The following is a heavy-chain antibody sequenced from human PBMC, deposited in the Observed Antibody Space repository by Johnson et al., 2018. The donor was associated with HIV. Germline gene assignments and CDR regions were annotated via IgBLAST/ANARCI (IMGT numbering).Heavy chain of an antibody. Sequence: VQLVESGGGVVQPGRSLRLSCAASGFTFSSYAMHWVRQAPGKGLEWVAVISYDGSNKYYADSVKGRFTISRDNSKNTLYLQMNSLRAEDTAVYYCASTGYSSGWDWDAFDIWGQGTMVTVSS. J-gene: IGHJ3*02. D-gene: IGHD6-19*01. V-gene: IGHV3-30-3*01. CDR3: ASTGYSSGWDWDAFDI. CDR2: ISYDGSNK. CDR1: GFTFSSYA.